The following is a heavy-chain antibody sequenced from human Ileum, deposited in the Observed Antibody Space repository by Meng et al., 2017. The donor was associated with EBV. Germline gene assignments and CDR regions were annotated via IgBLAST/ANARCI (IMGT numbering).Heavy chain of an antibody. CDR3: ARESYSDSSGYYSLDY. CDR1: GGSISSSNW. D-gene: IGHD3-22*01. J-gene: IGHJ4*02. CDR2: IHHTEST. Sequence: QVQLQRAGPVLVKPSGTLSLTCAVSGGSISSSNWWSWVRQAPGKGLEWIGEIHHTESTNYNPSLKSRVTISVDKSKNQFSLKLSSVTAADTAVYYCARESYSDSSGYYSLDYWGQGSLVTVSS. V-gene: IGHV4-4*02.